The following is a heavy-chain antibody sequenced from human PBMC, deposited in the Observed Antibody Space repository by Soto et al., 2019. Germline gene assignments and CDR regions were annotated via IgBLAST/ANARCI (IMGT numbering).Heavy chain of an antibody. Sequence: PGGSLRLSCAASGFTFNSYAMTWVRQAPGKGLEWVSSISGSGISTYYADSVKGRFTISRDNSKNTLYLQMNSLRAEDAAIYYCAKSAGSNAYYPNDYWGQGTLVTVSS. D-gene: IGHD3-16*01. CDR1: GFTFNSYA. CDR3: AKSAGSNAYYPNDY. J-gene: IGHJ4*02. CDR2: ISGSGIST. V-gene: IGHV3-23*01.